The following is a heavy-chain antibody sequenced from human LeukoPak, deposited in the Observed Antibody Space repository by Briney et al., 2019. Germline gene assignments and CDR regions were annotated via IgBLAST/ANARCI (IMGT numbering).Heavy chain of an antibody. V-gene: IGHV4-30-4*01. D-gene: IGHD3-3*01. CDR2: IYYSGST. Sequence: SQTLSLTCTVSGGSISSGDYYWSWIRQPPGKGLEWIGYIYYSGSTYYNPSLKSRVTISVDTSKNQFSLKLSSVTAADTAVYYCARGPFGVVIGMGFYYYGMTSGAKGPRSPSP. CDR1: GGSISSGDYY. J-gene: IGHJ6*02. CDR3: ARGPFGVVIGMGFYYYGMTS.